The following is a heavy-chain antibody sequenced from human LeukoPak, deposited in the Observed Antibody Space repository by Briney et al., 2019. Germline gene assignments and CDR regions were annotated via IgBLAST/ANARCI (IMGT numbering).Heavy chain of an antibody. CDR1: GFTFASQT. D-gene: IGHD4-17*01. CDR3: AKGRTTTVNYDAFDV. V-gene: IGHV3-23*01. Sequence: GGSMRLSCTASGFTFASQTMSWVRQAPGKGLEWVSAINGGEATTCADSVKGRFTISRDNSMNTLYLQMISLRAEDTAVYYCAKGRTTTVNYDAFDVWGQGTMVTVSS. J-gene: IGHJ3*01. CDR2: INGGEAT.